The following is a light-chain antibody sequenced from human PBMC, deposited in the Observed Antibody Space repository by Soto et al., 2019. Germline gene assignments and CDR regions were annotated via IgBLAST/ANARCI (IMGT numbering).Light chain of an antibody. Sequence: IVMTQSPDSLAVFLGERATINCKSSQSVLYSSNNKNYLAWYQQKAGQPPKLLIYWASTRESGVPDRFGGSGSGTDFTLTISSLQAEDVAVYYCQQYYATPPYTFGQATMLEIK. CDR3: QQYYATPPYT. J-gene: IGKJ2*01. CDR1: QSVLYSSNNKNY. CDR2: WAS. V-gene: IGKV4-1*01.